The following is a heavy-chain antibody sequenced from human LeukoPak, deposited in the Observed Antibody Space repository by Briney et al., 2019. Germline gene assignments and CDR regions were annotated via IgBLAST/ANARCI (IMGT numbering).Heavy chain of an antibody. CDR1: GYTFTSYA. J-gene: IGHJ4*02. V-gene: IGHV7-4-1*02. D-gene: IGHD6-19*01. CDR3: ARDRLLSRSHSSGWPY. Sequence: ASVKVSCKASGYTFTSYAMNWVRQAPGQGLEWMGWINTNTGNPTYAQGFTGRFVFSLDTSVSTAYLQISSQKAEDTAVYYCARDRLLSRSHSSGWPYWGQGTLVTVSS. CDR2: INTNTGNP.